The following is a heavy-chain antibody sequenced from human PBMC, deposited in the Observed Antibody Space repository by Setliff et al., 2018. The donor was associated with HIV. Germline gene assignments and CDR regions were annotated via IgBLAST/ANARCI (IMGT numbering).Heavy chain of an antibody. Sequence: GGSLRLSCAASGFTFSSYWIHWVRQAPGKGLVWVSRIRADGSDTSYADSVKGRFTISRDNAMNTAYLQMNSLRGEDTALYYCSLGYCSGGSCYSDPEVAFDIWGQGTMVTVSS. V-gene: IGHV3-74*01. CDR3: SLGYCSGGSCYSDPEVAFDI. CDR2: IRADGSDT. J-gene: IGHJ3*02. CDR1: GFTFSSYW. D-gene: IGHD2-15*01.